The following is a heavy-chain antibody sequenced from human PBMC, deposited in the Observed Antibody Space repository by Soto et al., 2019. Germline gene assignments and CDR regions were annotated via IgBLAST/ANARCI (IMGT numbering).Heavy chain of an antibody. Sequence: QVQLVQSGAEVKKPGASVKVSCKASGYTFTGYYMHWVRQAPGQGLEWMGWINPNSGGTNYAQKFQGWVTMTRDTSMSTAYMELSRLRSDDTAVYYCARGNRYCSSTSCYSILDYYYYGMDVWGQGTTVTVSS. J-gene: IGHJ6*02. V-gene: IGHV1-2*04. CDR3: ARGNRYCSSTSCYSILDYYYYGMDV. CDR2: INPNSGGT. CDR1: GYTFTGYY. D-gene: IGHD2-2*01.